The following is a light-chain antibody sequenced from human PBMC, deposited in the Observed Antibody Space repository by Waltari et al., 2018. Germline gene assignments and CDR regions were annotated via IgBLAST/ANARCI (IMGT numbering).Light chain of an antibody. J-gene: IGLJ1*01. CDR1: HSNLGSNY. V-gene: IGLV1-47*01. CDR3: ASWDESHYV. CDR2: RNN. Sequence: QSVLTQPPSASETPGQRVTISCSGSHSNLGSNYLYWYQQLPGSAPKLLTYRNNLRPSGGTDRFSASKFGTVASLVISGLRSEDEGVYYCASWDESHYVFGGGTTVTVL.